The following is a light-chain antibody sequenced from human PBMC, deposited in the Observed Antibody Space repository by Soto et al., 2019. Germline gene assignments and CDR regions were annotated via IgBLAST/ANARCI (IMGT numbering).Light chain of an antibody. Sequence: DIQMTQSPSTLSASVGDRVTITCRASQSVSTWLAWYQQKPGKAPQVLISMASTLESGVPSRFSGSGPGTEFTLTISSLQPDDFATYYCQQYNSHSPWTFGQGTKVEIK. CDR2: MAS. V-gene: IGKV1-5*03. J-gene: IGKJ1*01. CDR1: QSVSTW. CDR3: QQYNSHSPWT.